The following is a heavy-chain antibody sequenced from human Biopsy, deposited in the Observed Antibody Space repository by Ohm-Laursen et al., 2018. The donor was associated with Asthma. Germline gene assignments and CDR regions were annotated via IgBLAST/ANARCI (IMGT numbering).Heavy chain of an antibody. V-gene: IGHV3-23*01. CDR3: AKDRDYDILTGPPGFDY. J-gene: IGHJ4*02. CDR2: ISGSGGST. Sequence: SLRLSCAASGFTFSSYAMSWVRQAPRKGLEWVSAISGSGGSTYYADSVKGRFTISRDNSKNTLHLQMNSLRAEDTAVYYCAKDRDYDILTGPPGFDYWGQGTLVTVSS. D-gene: IGHD3-9*01. CDR1: GFTFSSYA.